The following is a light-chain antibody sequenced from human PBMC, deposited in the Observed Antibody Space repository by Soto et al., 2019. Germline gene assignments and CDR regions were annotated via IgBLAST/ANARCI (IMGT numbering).Light chain of an antibody. V-gene: IGKV2-29*01. J-gene: IGKJ1*01. CDR1: QSLLHITGETF. CDR2: EVS. CDR3: QQTYSTPWT. Sequence: DVVMTQTPLSLSVTPGQPASISCKSSQSLLHITGETFLFWYLQKPGQSPQLLIYEVSTRVSGVPDRFSGSGSGTDFALTINSLQPEDFATIYCQQTYSTPWTFGQWTKVDIK.